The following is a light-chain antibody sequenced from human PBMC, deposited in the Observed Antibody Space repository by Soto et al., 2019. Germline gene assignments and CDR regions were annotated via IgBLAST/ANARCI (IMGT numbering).Light chain of an antibody. CDR1: SSDVGGYNY. J-gene: IGLJ2*01. Sequence: QSVLTQPASVSGSPGQSITISCTGTSSDVGGYNYVSSYQQHPGTAPKLMIYDVSNRPSGVSNRFSGSKSGNTASLTISGLQAEDEADYYCSSYRSSSTIVVFGGGTKLTVL. CDR3: SSYRSSSTIVV. CDR2: DVS. V-gene: IGLV2-14*01.